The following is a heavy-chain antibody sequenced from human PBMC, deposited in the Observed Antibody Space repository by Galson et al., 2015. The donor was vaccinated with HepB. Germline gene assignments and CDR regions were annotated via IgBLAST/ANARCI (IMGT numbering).Heavy chain of an antibody. Sequence: ETLSLTCTVSVGSFSSYYWSWIRQPPGKGLEGIGYIYSSGSTNYNPSLKSRFTISVDTSKSQFSLNLSSVTAADTAVYYCASGPTRYYFDYWGQGTLVTVSS. CDR3: ASGPTRYYFDY. V-gene: IGHV4-59*01. CDR1: VGSFSSYY. J-gene: IGHJ4*02. D-gene: IGHD5-24*01. CDR2: IYSSGST.